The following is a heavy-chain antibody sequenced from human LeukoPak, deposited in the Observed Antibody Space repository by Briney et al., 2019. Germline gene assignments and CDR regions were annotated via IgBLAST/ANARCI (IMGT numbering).Heavy chain of an antibody. J-gene: IGHJ5*02. Sequence: PGGSLRLSCAASGFTFSSYAMSWVRQAPGKGLEWVSAISGSGGSTYYADSVKGRFTISRDNSKNTLYLQMNSLRAEDTAVYYRAKDPIHSRSWFNWFDPWGQGTLVTVSS. V-gene: IGHV3-23*01. CDR1: GFTFSSYA. CDR2: ISGSGGST. CDR3: AKDPIHSRSWFNWFDP. D-gene: IGHD6-13*01.